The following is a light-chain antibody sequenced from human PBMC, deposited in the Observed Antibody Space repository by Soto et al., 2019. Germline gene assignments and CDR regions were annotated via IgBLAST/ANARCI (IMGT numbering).Light chain of an antibody. V-gene: IGKV1-12*01. CDR2: AAS. CDR1: QGISRW. Sequence: DIQMTQSPSSVSASVGDRVTITCRASQGISRWVAWYQQKPGNAPKLLIYAASSLQSGVPSRFSGTGSGTDFTLTISSLQPDDFATYYCQEADSFPLTFGGGTKVDIK. J-gene: IGKJ4*01. CDR3: QEADSFPLT.